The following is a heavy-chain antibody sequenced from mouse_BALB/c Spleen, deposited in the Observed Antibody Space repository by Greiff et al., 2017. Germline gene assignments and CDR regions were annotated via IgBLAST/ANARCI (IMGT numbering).Heavy chain of an antibody. D-gene: IGHD2-1*01. CDR1: GYTFTSYW. V-gene: IGHV1-87*01. J-gene: IGHJ4*01. CDR2: IYPGDGDT. CDR3: ARQVTEYAMDY. Sequence: VQLVESGAELARPGASVKLSCKASGYTFTSYWMQWVKQRPGQGLEWIGAIYPGDGDTRYTQKFKGKATLTADKSSSTAYMQLSSLASEDSAVYYCARQVTEYAMDYWGQGTSVTVSS.